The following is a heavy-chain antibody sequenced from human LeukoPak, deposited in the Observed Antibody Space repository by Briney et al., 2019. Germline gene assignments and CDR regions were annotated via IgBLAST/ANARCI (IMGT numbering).Heavy chain of an antibody. CDR1: GGSIGSTSYY. CDR3: AAGSSGWSEN. Sequence: SETLSLTCTVSGGSIGSTSYYWAWIRQPPGKGLEWIGNFYYSGSTYYNPSLNSRVTISVDTSKNQCSLTLSSVTAADTAVYYCAAGSSGWSENRGQGTLVTVSS. V-gene: IGHV4-39*01. D-gene: IGHD6-19*01. CDR2: FYYSGST. J-gene: IGHJ4*02.